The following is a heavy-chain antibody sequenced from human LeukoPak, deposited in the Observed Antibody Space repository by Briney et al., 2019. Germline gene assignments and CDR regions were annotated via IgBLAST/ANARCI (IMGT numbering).Heavy chain of an antibody. D-gene: IGHD6-13*01. CDR1: GGSISSGSYY. Sequence: SETLSLTCTVSGGSISSGSYYWSWIRQPAGKGLEWIGRIYTSGSTNYNPSLKSRVTISVDTSKNQFSLKLSSVTAADTAVYYCHAAGTPFSYYYYMDVWGKGTTVTVSS. J-gene: IGHJ6*03. V-gene: IGHV4-61*02. CDR2: IYTSGST. CDR3: HAAGTPFSYYYYMDV.